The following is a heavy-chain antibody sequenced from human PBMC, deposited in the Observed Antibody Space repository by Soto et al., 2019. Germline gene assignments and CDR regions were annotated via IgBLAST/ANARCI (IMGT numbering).Heavy chain of an antibody. CDR2: ISSSGSTI. CDR1: GFTFSDYY. CDR3: ARGEQLVRPLYYYYYYMDV. V-gene: IGHV3-11*01. Sequence: PGGSLRLSCAASGFTFSDYYMSWIRQAPGKGLEWVSYISSSGSTIYYADSVKGRFAISGDNAKNSLYLQMNSLRAEDTAVYYCARGEQLVRPLYYYYYYMDVWGKGTTVTVSS. J-gene: IGHJ6*03. D-gene: IGHD6-6*01.